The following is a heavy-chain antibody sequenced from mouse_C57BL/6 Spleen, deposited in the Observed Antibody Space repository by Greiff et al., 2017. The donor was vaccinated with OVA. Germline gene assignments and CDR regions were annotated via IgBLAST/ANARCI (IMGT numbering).Heavy chain of an antibody. CDR2: INPSTGGT. V-gene: IGHV1-42*01. CDR1: GYSFTGYY. D-gene: IGHD1-1*01. J-gene: IGHJ1*03. CDR3: ARRSVITTVVEGYFDV. Sequence: QLQQSGPELVKPGASVKISCKASGYSFTGYYMNWVKQSPEKSLEWIGEINPSTGGTTYNQKFKAKATLTVDKSSSTAYMQLKSLTSEDSAVYYCARRSVITTVVEGYFDVWGTGTTVTVSS.